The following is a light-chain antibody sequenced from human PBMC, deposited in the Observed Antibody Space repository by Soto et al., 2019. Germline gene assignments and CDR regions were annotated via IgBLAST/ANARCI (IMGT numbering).Light chain of an antibody. J-gene: IGLJ1*01. CDR3: SSFTSRSTYV. CDR1: SSDVGAYNY. Sequence: QSALTQPASVSGSPGQSITISCTGTSSDVGAYNYVSWYQQHPGKAPKLVIYEVSNRVSGVSDRFSASKSGNTASLTISGLQPGDEADYYCSSFTSRSTYVFGTGTKLTVL. V-gene: IGLV2-14*01. CDR2: EVS.